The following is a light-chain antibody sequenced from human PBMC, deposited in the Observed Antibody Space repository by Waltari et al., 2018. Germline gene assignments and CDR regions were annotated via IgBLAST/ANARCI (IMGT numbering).Light chain of an antibody. CDR1: SRDIGTYNY. J-gene: IGLJ1*01. V-gene: IGLV2-23*02. Sequence: QSALTQPASVSGSPGQSITIPCTGTSRDIGTYNYVSWYQQRPGKAPKLMIYNVNERPSGVSNRFSGSKSGNTASLTISGLQAEDETDYYCCSYVGTFYVFGTGTKVTVL. CDR3: CSYVGTFYV. CDR2: NVN.